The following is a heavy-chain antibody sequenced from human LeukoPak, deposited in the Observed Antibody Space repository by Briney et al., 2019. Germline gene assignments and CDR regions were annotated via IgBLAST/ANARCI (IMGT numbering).Heavy chain of an antibody. Sequence: GGSLRLSCAASGFTFSSYSMNWVRQAPGKGLEWVSAISGSGGSTYYADSVKGRFTISRDNAKNSLYLQMNSLRAEDTAVYYCARGEGYDSSGYYGGQFDYWGQGTLVTVSS. CDR3: ARGEGYDSSGYYGGQFDY. CDR2: ISGSGGST. J-gene: IGHJ4*02. D-gene: IGHD3-22*01. CDR1: GFTFSSYS. V-gene: IGHV3-21*01.